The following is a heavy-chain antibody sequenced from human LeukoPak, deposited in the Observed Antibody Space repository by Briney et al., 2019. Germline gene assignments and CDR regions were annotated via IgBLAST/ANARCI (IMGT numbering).Heavy chain of an antibody. Sequence: GGSLRLSCAASGFTFSSYATHWVRQAPGKGLEWVAVISYDGSNKYYADSVKGRFTISRDNSKNTLYLQMNSLRAGDTAVYYCARTCGGDCYSGFDYWGQGTLVTVSS. D-gene: IGHD2-21*02. CDR1: GFTFSSYA. CDR3: ARTCGGDCYSGFDY. J-gene: IGHJ4*02. CDR2: ISYDGSNK. V-gene: IGHV3-30*01.